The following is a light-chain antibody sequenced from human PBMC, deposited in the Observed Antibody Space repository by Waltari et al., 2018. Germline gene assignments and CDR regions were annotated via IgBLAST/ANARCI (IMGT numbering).Light chain of an antibody. CDR2: VNSDGSH. CDR3: QTWGVAVNWV. Sequence: QLVLTQSPSASASLGASVKLTCTLTRGHTNYAVAWHQQQPQMGPRFLLTVNSDGSHIKGDGIPDRFSGSSSGAERYLTISSLQSEDEADYYCQTWGVAVNWVFGGGTRLTV. J-gene: IGLJ3*02. V-gene: IGLV4-69*01. CDR1: RGHTNYA.